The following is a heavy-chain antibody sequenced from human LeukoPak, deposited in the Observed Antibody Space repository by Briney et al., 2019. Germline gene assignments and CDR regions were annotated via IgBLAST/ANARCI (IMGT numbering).Heavy chain of an antibody. CDR2: ISWNSGSI. CDR1: GFTFDDYA. Sequence: HPGRSLRLYCAASGFTFDDYAMPWVRQAPGKGLEWVSGISWNSGSIGYADSVKGRFTISRDNAKNSLYLQMNSLRAEDTALYYCAKDMATINYYYYYGMDVWGQGTTVTVSS. D-gene: IGHD5-24*01. CDR3: AKDMATINYYYYYGMDV. J-gene: IGHJ6*02. V-gene: IGHV3-9*01.